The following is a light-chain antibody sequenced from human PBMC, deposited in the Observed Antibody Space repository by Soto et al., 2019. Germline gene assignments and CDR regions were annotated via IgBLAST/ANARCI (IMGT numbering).Light chain of an antibody. CDR2: DAS. J-gene: IGKJ1*01. CDR3: QQYNSYSWT. CDR1: QSISSW. V-gene: IGKV1-5*01. Sequence: HITYSPSTLSASVGDRVTITCRASQSISSWLAWYQQKPGKAPKLLIYDASSLESGVPSRFSGSGSGTEFTLTICSLQTADFATYYCQQYNSYSWTFGQGTKVEIK.